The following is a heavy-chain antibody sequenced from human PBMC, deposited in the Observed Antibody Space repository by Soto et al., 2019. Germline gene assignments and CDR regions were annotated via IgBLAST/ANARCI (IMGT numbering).Heavy chain of an antibody. V-gene: IGHV2-26*04. J-gene: IGHJ5*01. Sequence: QVTVKESGPVLVKPTETLTLTCTVSGFSLSNAGLGVSWIRQPPGKALEWLAHSFSNDEKSYSPSLKSRLTISQDTSKSQVVLTMTNMDPVDTATYYCASTYSTSWYWFDSWGQGTLVTVSS. CDR1: GFSLSNAGLG. CDR3: ASTYSTSWYWFDS. D-gene: IGHD6-13*01. CDR2: SFSNDEK.